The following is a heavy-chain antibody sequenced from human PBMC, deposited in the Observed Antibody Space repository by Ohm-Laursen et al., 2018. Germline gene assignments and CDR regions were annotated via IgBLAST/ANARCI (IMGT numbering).Heavy chain of an antibody. CDR3: ANNRGYSYGSGYNFDY. V-gene: IGHV3-23*01. J-gene: IGHJ4*02. CDR1: GFTFSSYA. D-gene: IGHD5-18*01. CDR2: ASGGGGST. Sequence: SLRLSCTASGFTFSSYAMSWVRQAPGKGLEWVSAASGGGGSTYYADSVKGRFTISRDNSKSTLYLQMNSLRAEDTAVYYCANNRGYSYGSGYNFDYWGQGTLVTDSS.